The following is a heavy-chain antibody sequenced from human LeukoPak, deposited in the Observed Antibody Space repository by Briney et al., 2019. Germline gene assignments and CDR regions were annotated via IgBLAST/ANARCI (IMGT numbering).Heavy chain of an antibody. CDR2: ARNKPKGYTT. CDR3: ATVEGNYGH. Sequence: GGSLRLSCAASGFTSGTSWMSWVRQAPGKGLEWVGRARNKPKGYTTVYAAFVKGRFTISRDDSKDSLYLQMNSLKTDDTAVYYCATVEGNYGHWGQGTLVTVSS. J-gene: IGHJ1*01. D-gene: IGHD1-7*01. CDR1: GFTSGTSW. V-gene: IGHV3-72*01.